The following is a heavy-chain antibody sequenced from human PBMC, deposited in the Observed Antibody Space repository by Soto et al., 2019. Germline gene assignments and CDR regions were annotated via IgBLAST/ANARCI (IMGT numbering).Heavy chain of an antibody. D-gene: IGHD3-10*01. CDR1: GYTFTSYY. CDR3: ARDQGDGSGSYYLRCCSAFDI. V-gene: IGHV1-46*01. Sequence: ASVKVSCKASGYTFTSYYMHWVRQAPGQGLEWMGIINPSGGSTSYAQKFQGRVTMTRDTSTSTVYMELSSLRSEDTAVYYCARDQGDGSGSYYLRCCSAFDIWGQGTMVTVSS. J-gene: IGHJ3*02. CDR2: INPSGGST.